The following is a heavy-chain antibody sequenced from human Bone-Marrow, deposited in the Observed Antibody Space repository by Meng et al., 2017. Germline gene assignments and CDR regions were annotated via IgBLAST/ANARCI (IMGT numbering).Heavy chain of an antibody. CDR3: TQTTTVVSAFDP. J-gene: IGHJ5*02. Sequence: SGSMLVNSTQTLTLTCTFSGFSLSTSGMCGIWIRQPPGKALEWLALIDWEDDKYYSTSLKTRLTISKDTSKNQVVLTMTNMDPVDTATYYCTQTTTVVSAFDPWGQGTLVTVSS. V-gene: IGHV2-70*01. D-gene: IGHD4-23*01. CDR2: IDWEDDK. CDR1: GFSLSTSGMC.